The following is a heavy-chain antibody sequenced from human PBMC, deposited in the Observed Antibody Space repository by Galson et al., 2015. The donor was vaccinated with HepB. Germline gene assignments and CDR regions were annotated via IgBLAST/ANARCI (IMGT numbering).Heavy chain of an antibody. CDR2: IYPSDSYI. CDR3: ARGPRYCTDIICQLDDSYYYVMDV. Sequence: QSGAEVKKPGESLTISCKASGYIFTNYWISWVRQMPGEGLEWMGRIYPSDSYIKYSPSFQGHVTISVDKSIKTAYLQWSSLKASDTAMYYCARGPRYCTDIICQLDDSYYYVMDVWGQGTAVSVPS. V-gene: IGHV5-10-1*01. D-gene: IGHD2-8*02. J-gene: IGHJ6*02. CDR1: GYIFTNYW.